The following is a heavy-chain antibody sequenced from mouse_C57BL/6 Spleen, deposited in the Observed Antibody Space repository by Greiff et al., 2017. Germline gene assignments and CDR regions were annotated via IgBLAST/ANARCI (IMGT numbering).Heavy chain of an antibody. Sequence: QVQLKQSGPELVKPGASVKISCKASGYAFSSSWMNWVKQRPGKGLEWIGRIYPGDGDTNYNGKFKGKATLTADKSSSTAYMQLSSLTSEDSAVYFCAREGIYYDYDRSFAYWGQGTLVTVSA. CDR3: AREGIYYDYDRSFAY. CDR2: IYPGDGDT. CDR1: GYAFSSSW. D-gene: IGHD2-4*01. J-gene: IGHJ3*01. V-gene: IGHV1-82*01.